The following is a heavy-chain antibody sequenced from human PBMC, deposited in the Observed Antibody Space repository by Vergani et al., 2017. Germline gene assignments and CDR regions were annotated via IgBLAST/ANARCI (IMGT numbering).Heavy chain of an antibody. J-gene: IGHJ4*01. CDR1: GFTFSNSA. CDR2: ISCPGLST. D-gene: IGHD2/OR15-2a*01. CDR3: VXEKIDLGSYFFDS. V-gene: IGHV3-23*01. Sequence: EVHLLESGGGLVQSGGSLGLSCAASGFTFSNSAVSWVRQAPGRGLAWVSSISCPGLSTYYADSVKGRFSISRDNSKNTVFLQMHSLRAEDTAIYYCVXEKIDLGSYFFDSWGHGILVTVSS.